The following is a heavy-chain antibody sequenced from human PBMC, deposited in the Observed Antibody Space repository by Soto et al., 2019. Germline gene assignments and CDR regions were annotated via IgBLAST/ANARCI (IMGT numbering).Heavy chain of an antibody. V-gene: IGHV4-59*01. CDR2: IYYTGST. D-gene: IGHD6-19*01. Sequence: SETLSLTCTVSGGSISSYYWSWIRQPPGKGLEWIGYIYYTGSTNYNPSLKSRVTISVDTSKNQFSLKLSSVTAADTAVYYCARDLGGWPDYWGQGTLVTVSS. CDR1: GGSISSYY. J-gene: IGHJ4*02. CDR3: ARDLGGWPDY.